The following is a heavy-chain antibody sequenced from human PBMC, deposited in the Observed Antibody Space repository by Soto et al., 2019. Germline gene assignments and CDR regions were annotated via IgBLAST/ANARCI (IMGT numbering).Heavy chain of an antibody. CDR1: GFPFTSYG. J-gene: IGHJ4*02. CDR3: ARKLGVGHYPFRH. CDR2: INTNGNR. Sequence: EVQLLESGGGLVQPGGSLRLSCAASGFPFTSYGVSWVRQAPGKGLEWVSTINTNGNRHYADSVKGRFTISRDSSESMLYLDMNNLRAEDTALYYCARKLGVGHYPFRHWGQGTLVTVSP. V-gene: IGHV3-23*01. D-gene: IGHD7-27*01.